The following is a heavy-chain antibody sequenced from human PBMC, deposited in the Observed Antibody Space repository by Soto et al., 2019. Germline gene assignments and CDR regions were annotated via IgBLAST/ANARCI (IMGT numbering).Heavy chain of an antibody. Sequence: QVQLQESGPGLVQPSQTLSLTCTVSGGSISSGGYYWSWIHQHPGTGLEWIGHISYSGSTYYNTSLKSRCTISVATSRTQFSMIVNSVTAAHTAVYYCARVVLHWGQGNLVTVSS. D-gene: IGHD2-15*01. J-gene: IGHJ4*01. CDR3: ARVVLH. CDR2: ISYSGST. V-gene: IGHV4-31*03. CDR1: GGSISSGGYY.